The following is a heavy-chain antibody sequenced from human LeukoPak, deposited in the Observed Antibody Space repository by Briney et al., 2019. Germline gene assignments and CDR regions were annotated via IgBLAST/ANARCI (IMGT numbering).Heavy chain of an antibody. D-gene: IGHD2-15*01. CDR3: ARESRDCSGGSCYWYYYYYGMDV. V-gene: IGHV3-33*01. CDR1: GFTFSSYG. J-gene: IGHJ6*02. Sequence: GRSLRLSCAASGFTFSSYGMHWVRQAPGKGLEWAAVIWYDGSNKYYADSVKGRFTISRDNSKNTLYLQMNSLRAEDTAVYYCARESRDCSGGSCYWYYYYYGMDVWGQGTTVTVSS. CDR2: IWYDGSNK.